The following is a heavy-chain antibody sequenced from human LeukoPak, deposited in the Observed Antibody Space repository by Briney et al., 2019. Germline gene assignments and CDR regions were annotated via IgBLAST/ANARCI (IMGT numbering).Heavy chain of an antibody. D-gene: IGHD1-14*01. V-gene: IGHV4-39*01. CDR2: IYYSGST. CDR3: ARRAEGTRFDY. CDR1: GGSISSSSYY. Sequence: SETLSLTCTVSGGSISSSSYYWGWIRQPPGKGLEWIGSIYYSGSTYYDPSLKSRVTISVDTSKNQFSLKLSSVTAADTAVYYCARRAEGTRFDYWGQGTLVTVSS. J-gene: IGHJ4*02.